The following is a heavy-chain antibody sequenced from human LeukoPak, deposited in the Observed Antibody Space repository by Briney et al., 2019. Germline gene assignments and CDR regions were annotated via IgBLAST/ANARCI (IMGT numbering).Heavy chain of an antibody. CDR3: ARVSGYDWESFYDY. CDR1: GVSISSNLW. J-gene: IGHJ4*02. Sequence: SETLSLTCAVSGVSISSNLWWTWVRQPPGKGLEWIAEIHHSGSINYNPSLKSRVTISVDTSKNQFSLKLSSVTAADTAVYYCARVSGYDWESFYDYWGQGTLVTVSS. V-gene: IGHV4-4*02. D-gene: IGHD5-12*01. CDR2: IHHSGSI.